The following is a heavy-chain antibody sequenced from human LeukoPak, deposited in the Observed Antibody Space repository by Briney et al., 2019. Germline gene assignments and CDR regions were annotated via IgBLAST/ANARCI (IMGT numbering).Heavy chain of an antibody. V-gene: IGHV3-66*01. CDR1: GFTVTRNY. CDR3: SRGARMLD. CDR2: IYSGGNT. J-gene: IGHJ4*02. Sequence: GGSLRLSCAASGFTVTRNYMNWVRQAPGKGLEWVSVIYSGGNTDYADSVRGRFTISRDNSKSTMYLQMNSLRVEDTAVYYCSRGARMLDGGQGTLVTVSS. D-gene: IGHD2-8*01.